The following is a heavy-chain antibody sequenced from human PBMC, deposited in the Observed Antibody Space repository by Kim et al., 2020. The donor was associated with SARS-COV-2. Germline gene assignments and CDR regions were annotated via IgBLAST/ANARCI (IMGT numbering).Heavy chain of an antibody. Sequence: ASVKVSCKASGYTFTTYAMCWLRQAPGQGLEWMGWINTNTGNPTYVQGLTGRFVFSVDTSVNTAYLEISSLKVEDTAVYYCAGDAYVSGSYPLNYWGQGT. V-gene: IGHV7-4-1*02. CDR1: GYTFTTYA. D-gene: IGHD3-10*01. CDR2: INTNTGNP. J-gene: IGHJ4*02. CDR3: AGDAYVSGSYPLNY.